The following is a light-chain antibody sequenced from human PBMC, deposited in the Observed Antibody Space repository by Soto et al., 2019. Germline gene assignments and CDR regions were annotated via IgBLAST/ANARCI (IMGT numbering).Light chain of an antibody. Sequence: IVLKQSPGTPSLPPEERATLSCSTRQSVSSSYLAWYQQKPGQAPRLLIYGASSRATGIPDRFSGSGSGTEFTLTISSLQPDDFAVYYCQQYNTYPRTFGPGTKVDIK. CDR1: QSVSSSY. CDR2: GAS. J-gene: IGKJ1*01. CDR3: QQYNTYPRT. V-gene: IGKV3-20*01.